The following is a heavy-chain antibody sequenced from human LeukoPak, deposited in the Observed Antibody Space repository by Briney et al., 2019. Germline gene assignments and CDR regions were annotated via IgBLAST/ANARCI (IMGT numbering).Heavy chain of an antibody. J-gene: IGHJ4*02. D-gene: IGHD1-14*01. V-gene: IGHV1-2*02. Sequence: ASVNVSCKASVYTFTGYYMHWVRQAPGQGLEGMGWINPNRGGTNYAQKFQGRVTITRDTSISTAYMELSRLRSDDTAVYYCAREGTXEGITGDYWGQGTLVTVS. CDR3: AREGTXEGITGDY. CDR2: INPNRGGT. CDR1: VYTFTGYY.